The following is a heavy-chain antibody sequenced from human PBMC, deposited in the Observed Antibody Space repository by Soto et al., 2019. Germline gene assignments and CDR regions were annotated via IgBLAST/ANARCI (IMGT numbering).Heavy chain of an antibody. V-gene: IGHV3-53*01. CDR1: GFTVSRNY. J-gene: IGHJ4*02. CDR3: ARDKTYYYESSGYYSEY. CDR2: IYSGGST. D-gene: IGHD3-22*01. Sequence: GGSLRLSCAASGFTVSRNYMSWVRQAPGKGLEWVSVIYSGGSTYYADSVKGRFTISRDNSKNTLYLQMNSLRAEDTAVYYCARDKTYYYESSGYYSEYWGQGTLVTVSS.